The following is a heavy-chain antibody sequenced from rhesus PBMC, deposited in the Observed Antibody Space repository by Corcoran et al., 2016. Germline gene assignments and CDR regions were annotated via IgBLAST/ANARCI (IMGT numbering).Heavy chain of an antibody. CDR2: ISGSVGNP. J-gene: IGHJ4*01. V-gene: IGHV4-173*01. Sequence: QLQLQESGPGLVKPSETLSLICAVSGGAIGSNYWSWFRQPPGKGLEWIGRISGSVGNPDYNPSLKSLVTISTDTSKNQFSLKLRSVTAADTAVYYCARVFRAGIYLGYWGQGVLVTVSS. CDR1: GGAIGSNY. CDR3: ARVFRAGIYLGY. D-gene: IGHD1-44*01.